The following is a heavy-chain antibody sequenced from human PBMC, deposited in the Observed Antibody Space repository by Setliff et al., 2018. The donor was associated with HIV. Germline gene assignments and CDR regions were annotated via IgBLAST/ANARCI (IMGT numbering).Heavy chain of an antibody. V-gene: IGHV3-53*01. CDR2: IYSGGST. CDR3: ASAIPDYDSGSHYGMDV. J-gene: IGHJ6*02. Sequence: PGGSLRLSCAASGFTFSLNYMTWVRQAPGKVLEWVSVIYSGGSTYYSDSVKGRFTVSRHKSRDILYLQMNSLRSDDTAVYYCASAIPDYDSGSHYGMDVWGQGTTVTVSS. CDR1: GFTFSLNY. D-gene: IGHD3-22*01.